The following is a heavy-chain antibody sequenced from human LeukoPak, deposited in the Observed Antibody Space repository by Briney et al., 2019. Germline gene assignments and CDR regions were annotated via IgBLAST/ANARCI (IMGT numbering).Heavy chain of an antibody. V-gene: IGHV3-23*01. D-gene: IGHD2-2*01. CDR1: GFTFSSYA. J-gene: IGHJ4*02. CDR3: AKAQAGCSSTSCLRRYYFDY. Sequence: GGSLRLSCAASGFTFSSYAMSWVRQAPGKGLEWVSAISGSGGSTYYADSVKGRFTISRDNSKNTLYLQMNSPRAEDTAVYYCAKAQAGCSSTSCLRRYYFDYWGQGTLVTVSS. CDR2: ISGSGGST.